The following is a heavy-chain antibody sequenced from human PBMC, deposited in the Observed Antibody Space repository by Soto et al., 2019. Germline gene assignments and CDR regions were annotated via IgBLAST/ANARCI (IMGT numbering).Heavy chain of an antibody. D-gene: IGHD3-10*01. V-gene: IGHV4-59*01. CDR3: ARALDYYGSGSYYYPFAY. J-gene: IGHJ4*02. CDR1: GGSISSYY. Sequence: SETLSLTCTVSGGSISSYYWSWIRQPPGKGLEWIGYIYYSGSTNYNPSLKSRVTISVDTSKNQFSLKLSSVTAADTAVYYCARALDYYGSGSYYYPFAYWXQGTLVTVSS. CDR2: IYYSGST.